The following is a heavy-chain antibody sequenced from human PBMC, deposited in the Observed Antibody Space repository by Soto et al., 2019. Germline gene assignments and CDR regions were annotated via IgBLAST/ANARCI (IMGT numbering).Heavy chain of an antibody. V-gene: IGHV3-30*18. CDR3: AKALELVSSWDFDY. D-gene: IGHD6-6*01. CDR2: ISYDGSNK. CDR1: GFTFSSYG. Sequence: TLSCAASGFTFSSYGMHWVRQAPGKELEWVAVISYDGSNKYYADSLKGRFTISRDNSKNTLYLQMNSLRAEDTAVYYCAKALELVSSWDFDYWGQGTLVTVSS. J-gene: IGHJ4*02.